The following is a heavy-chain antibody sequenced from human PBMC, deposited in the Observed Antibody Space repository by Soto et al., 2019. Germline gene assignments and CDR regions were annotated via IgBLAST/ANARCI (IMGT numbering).Heavy chain of an antibody. CDR3: AKDKVNAEKWELLHAFDY. J-gene: IGHJ4*02. V-gene: IGHV3-23*01. CDR2: ISGSGGST. D-gene: IGHD1-26*01. CDR1: GFTFSSYA. Sequence: EVQLLESGGGLVQPGGSLRLSCAASGFTFSSYAMSWVRQAPGKGLEWVSAISGSGGSTYYADSVKGRFTISRDNSKNTLYLQMNSLRAEDTAVYYCAKDKVNAEKWELLHAFDYWGQGTLVTVSS.